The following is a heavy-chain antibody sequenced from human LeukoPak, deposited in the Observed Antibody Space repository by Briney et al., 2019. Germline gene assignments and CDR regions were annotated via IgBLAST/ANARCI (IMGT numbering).Heavy chain of an antibody. D-gene: IGHD5-18*01. CDR3: ARDRWAPRAMADY. CDR1: GFSFSTYG. CDR2: IWYDGSNA. Sequence: GGSLRLSCAASGFSFSTYGMHWVRQAPGKGLEWVAVIWYDGSNAYYADSAKGRLTISRDNSKNTLYLQMNSLRAEDTAVYYCARDRWAPRAMADYWGQGTLVTVSS. V-gene: IGHV3-33*01. J-gene: IGHJ4*02.